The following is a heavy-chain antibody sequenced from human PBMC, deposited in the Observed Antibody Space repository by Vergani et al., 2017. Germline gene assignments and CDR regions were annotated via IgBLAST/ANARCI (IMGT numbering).Heavy chain of an antibody. Sequence: QVQLVQSGAEVKKPGASVKVSCKASGYTFTSYDINWVRQATGQGLEWMGWMNPNSGNTGYAQKFQGRVTMTRNTSISTAYMELSSLRSEDTAVYYCARGRTDPDDFWSGYWATKTYYYYMDVWGKGTTVTVSS. D-gene: IGHD3-3*01. J-gene: IGHJ6*03. CDR1: GYTFTSYD. CDR3: ARGRTDPDDFWSGYWATKTYYYYMDV. V-gene: IGHV1-8*01. CDR2: MNPNSGNT.